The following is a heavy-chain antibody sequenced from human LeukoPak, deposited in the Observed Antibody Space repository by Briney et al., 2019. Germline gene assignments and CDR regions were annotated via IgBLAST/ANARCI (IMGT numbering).Heavy chain of an antibody. CDR1: GFSFSSNV. CDR2: ISHDGNDK. CDR3: AKAGIGYYYPFDY. D-gene: IGHD3-22*01. J-gene: IGHJ4*02. V-gene: IGHV3-30*18. Sequence: GRSLRLSCAASGFSFSSNVMHWVRQAPGKGLEWVAQISHDGNDKYYADSVKSRFTISRDNSKNTLFLQLDSLRAEDTAVYFCAKAGIGYYYPFDYWGQGTLVTVSS.